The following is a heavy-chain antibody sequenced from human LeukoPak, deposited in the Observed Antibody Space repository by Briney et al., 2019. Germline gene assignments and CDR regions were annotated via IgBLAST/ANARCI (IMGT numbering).Heavy chain of an antibody. V-gene: IGHV4-59*01. CDR2: IYYSGST. J-gene: IGHJ3*02. Sequence: SETLSLTCTVSGGSISSYYWSWIRQPPGKGLEWIWYIYYSGSTNYNPSLKSRVTISVDTSKNQFSLKLSSVTAADTAVYYCARTVDTAMVTGVQAAFDIWGQGTMVTVSS. CDR3: ARTVDTAMVTGVQAAFDI. CDR1: GGSISSYY. D-gene: IGHD5-18*01.